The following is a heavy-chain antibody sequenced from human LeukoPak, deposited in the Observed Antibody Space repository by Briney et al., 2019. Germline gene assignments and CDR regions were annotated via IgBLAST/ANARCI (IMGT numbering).Heavy chain of an antibody. Sequence: PSETLSLICAVYGGSFSGYYWSWIRQPPGKGLEWIGEINHSGSTNYNPSLKSRVTISVDTSKNQFSLKLSSVTAADTAVYYCARGFVVVTAIKYYFDYWGQGTLVTVSS. V-gene: IGHV4-34*01. CDR2: INHSGST. J-gene: IGHJ4*02. CDR3: ARGFVVVTAIKYYFDY. CDR1: GGSFSGYY. D-gene: IGHD2-21*02.